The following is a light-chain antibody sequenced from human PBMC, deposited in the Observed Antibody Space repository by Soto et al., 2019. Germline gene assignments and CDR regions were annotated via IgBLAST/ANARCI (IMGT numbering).Light chain of an antibody. V-gene: IGKV3-15*01. CDR2: GAS. Sequence: IVMTQSPVTLSVSPGERVTLSCRASETVRTNLAWFQQKPGQTPRLLIFGASTRATGIPTRFTGSGSETEFTLTIASLQSEDLAVYYWQQYYNWPAYTFGQGTKLEI. CDR1: ETVRTN. J-gene: IGKJ2*01. CDR3: QQYYNWPAYT.